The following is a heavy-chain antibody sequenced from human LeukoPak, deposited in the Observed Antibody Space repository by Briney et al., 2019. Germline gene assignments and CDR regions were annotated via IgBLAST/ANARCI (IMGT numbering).Heavy chain of an antibody. CDR2: TGST. CDR3: ARSDDYYDSSGYHYYFDY. V-gene: IGHV4-4*09. Sequence: TGSTNSTPSLNIRVTISVDTSKNQFSLKLSSVTAADTAVYYCARSDDYYDSSGYHYYFDYWGQGTLVTVSS. J-gene: IGHJ4*02. D-gene: IGHD3-22*01.